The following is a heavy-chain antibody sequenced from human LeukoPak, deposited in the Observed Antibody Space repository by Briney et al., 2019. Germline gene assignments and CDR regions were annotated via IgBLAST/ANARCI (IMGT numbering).Heavy chain of an antibody. J-gene: IGHJ6*03. Sequence: GGSLRLSCAPSGLTLRRYAMRWGCQGPRGGVERVSAISGTGGTTNYAASVECRFTISRDNSKTTLYLQKNSLRGEDTPVYYCAKGSGYSNYDIFFMDVWGKGTTVTVSS. CDR2: ISGTGGTT. D-gene: IGHD4-11*01. CDR1: GLTLRRYA. CDR3: AKGSGYSNYDIFFMDV. V-gene: IGHV3-23*01.